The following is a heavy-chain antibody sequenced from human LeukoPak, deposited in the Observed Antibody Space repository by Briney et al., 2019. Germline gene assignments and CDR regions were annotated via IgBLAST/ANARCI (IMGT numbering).Heavy chain of an antibody. V-gene: IGHV4-39*07. D-gene: IGHD4-17*01. Sequence: PSETLSLTCTVSGGSISSSSYYWGWIRQPPGKGLEWIGSIYYSGSTYYNPSLKSRVTISVDTSKNQFSLKLSSVTAADTAVYYCARAYGDHLGTYYYYYMDVWGKGTTVTVSS. CDR2: IYYSGST. J-gene: IGHJ6*03. CDR3: ARAYGDHLGTYYYYYMDV. CDR1: GGSISSSSYY.